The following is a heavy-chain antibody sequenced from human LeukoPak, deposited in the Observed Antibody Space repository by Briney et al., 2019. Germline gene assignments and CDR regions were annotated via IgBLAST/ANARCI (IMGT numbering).Heavy chain of an antibody. Sequence: SETLSLTCIVSGGSISGYYWSWIRQPPGKGLEWIGYIYYSGSINYDPSLETRVTISLDTSNNHFSLKLSSVTAADTAVYYCARSFRHYYYYMDVWGQGTTVTVSS. CDR1: GGSISGYY. V-gene: IGHV4-59*08. CDR3: ARSFRHYYYYMDV. CDR2: IYYSGSI. J-gene: IGHJ6*03.